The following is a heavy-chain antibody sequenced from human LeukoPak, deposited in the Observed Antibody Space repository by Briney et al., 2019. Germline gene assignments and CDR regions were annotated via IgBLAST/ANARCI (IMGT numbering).Heavy chain of an antibody. CDR3: ARDRIYYYDSSGYLDAFDI. CDR1: GGTFSSYA. Sequence: SVKVSCKASGGTFSSYAISWVRQAPGQGLEWMGGIIPIFGTANYAQKFQGRVTITADKSTSTAYMELSSLRSEDTAVYYCARDRIYYYDSSGYLDAFDIWGQGTMVTVSS. D-gene: IGHD3-22*01. CDR2: IIPIFGTA. V-gene: IGHV1-69*06. J-gene: IGHJ3*02.